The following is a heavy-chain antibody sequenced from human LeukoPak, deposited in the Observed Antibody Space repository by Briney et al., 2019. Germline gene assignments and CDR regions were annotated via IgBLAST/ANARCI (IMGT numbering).Heavy chain of an antibody. CDR2: IYPGDSDT. V-gene: IGHV5-51*01. Sequence: GEPLKISCKGSGYSFTSYWIGWVRQMPGKGLEWMGIIYPGDSDTRYSPSFQGQVTISADKSISTAYLQWSSLKASDTAMYYCARVVITSPYYMDVWGKGTTVTISS. D-gene: IGHD3-22*01. CDR1: GYSFTSYW. J-gene: IGHJ6*03. CDR3: ARVVITSPYYMDV.